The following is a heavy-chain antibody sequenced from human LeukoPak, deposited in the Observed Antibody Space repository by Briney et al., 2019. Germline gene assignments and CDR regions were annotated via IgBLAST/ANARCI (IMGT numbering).Heavy chain of an antibody. CDR1: GGSISSGGYY. J-gene: IGHJ6*02. CDR2: IYYSGST. CDR3: ARGVIAARTHYYGMDV. D-gene: IGHD6-6*01. Sequence: PSETLSLTCTVSGGSISSGGYYWSWIRQHPGKGLEWIGYIYYSGSTYYNPSLKSRVTISVDTSKNQFSLKLSSVTAADTAVYNCARGVIAARTHYYGMDVWGQGTTVTVSS. V-gene: IGHV4-31*03.